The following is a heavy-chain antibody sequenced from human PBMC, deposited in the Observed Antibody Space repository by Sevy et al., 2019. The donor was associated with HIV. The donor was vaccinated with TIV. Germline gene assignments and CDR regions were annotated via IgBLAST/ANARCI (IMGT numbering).Heavy chain of an antibody. V-gene: IGHV4-61*01. CDR3: ARGLYYGSGSYTDY. CDR2: IYYSGST. J-gene: IGHJ4*02. D-gene: IGHD3-10*01. CDR1: GGSVSSGSYY. Sequence: SETLSLTSTVSGGSVSSGSYYWSWIRQPPGKGLEWIGYIYYSGSTNYNPSLKSRVTISVDTSKNQFSLKLSSVTAADTAVYYCARGLYYGSGSYTDYWGQGTLVTVSS.